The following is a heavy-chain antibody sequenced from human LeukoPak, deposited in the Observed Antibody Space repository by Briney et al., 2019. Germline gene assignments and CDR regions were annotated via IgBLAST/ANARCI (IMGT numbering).Heavy chain of an antibody. V-gene: IGHV1-24*01. Sequence: ASVKVSCKVSGYTLTELSMHWVRQAPGKGLEWMGGFDPEDGETIYAQKFQGRVTMTEDTSTDTAYMELSSLRSEDAAVYHCNYVVEVAAGYFDYWGQGTLVTVSS. J-gene: IGHJ4*02. D-gene: IGHD2-15*01. CDR1: GYTLTELS. CDR3: NYVVEVAAGYFDY. CDR2: FDPEDGET.